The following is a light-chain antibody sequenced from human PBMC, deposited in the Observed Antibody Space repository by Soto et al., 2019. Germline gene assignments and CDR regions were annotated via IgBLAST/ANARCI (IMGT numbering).Light chain of an antibody. CDR1: QSVSSSS. J-gene: IGKJ1*01. V-gene: IGKV3-20*01. Sequence: EIVLTQSPGTLSLSPGERATLSCRASQSVSSSSLAWYQQKPGQAPRLLIYGASSRATGIPDRFSGSGSGTDFTLTISRLEPEDSAVYYCQQYGTSPTWTFGQGTKVEIK. CDR3: QQYGTSPTWT. CDR2: GAS.